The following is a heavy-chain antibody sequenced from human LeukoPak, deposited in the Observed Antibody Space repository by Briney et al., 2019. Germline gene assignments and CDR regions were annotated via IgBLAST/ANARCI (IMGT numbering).Heavy chain of an antibody. CDR2: IYYSGGT. Sequence: SETLSLTCSVSRGSISSNYWSWIRQPPGKPLEWIGYIYYSGGTNYNPSLKSRVTISVDTSKNQFSLKLSSVTAADTAVYYCARRFHDSSGYYSYYYYYMDVWGKGTTVTVSS. D-gene: IGHD3-22*01. CDR3: ARRFHDSSGYYSYYYYYMDV. J-gene: IGHJ6*03. CDR1: RGSISSNY. V-gene: IGHV4-59*08.